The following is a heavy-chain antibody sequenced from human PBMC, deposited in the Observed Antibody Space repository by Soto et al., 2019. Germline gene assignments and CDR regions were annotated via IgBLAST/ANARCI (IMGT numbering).Heavy chain of an antibody. J-gene: IGHJ6*02. Sequence: QVQLVQSGAEVKKPGSSVKVSCKASGGTFSSYAISWVRQAPGQGLEWMGGIIPIFGTANYAQKFQGRVTITADKSTITAYKELSSLRSEDTAVYYCAKHVLRYFDWLFPDYYCYGMDVWGQGTTVTVSS. CDR3: AKHVLRYFDWLFPDYYCYGMDV. CDR2: IIPIFGTA. CDR1: GGTFSSYA. D-gene: IGHD3-9*01. V-gene: IGHV1-69*06.